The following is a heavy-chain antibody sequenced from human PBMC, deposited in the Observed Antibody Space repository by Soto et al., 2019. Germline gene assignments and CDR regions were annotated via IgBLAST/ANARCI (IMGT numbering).Heavy chain of an antibody. Sequence: GGSLRLSCAGSGFIFSGYSMDWVRQAPGKGLEWVSSISTTSTYIYYADSVKGRFTVSRDNAKNSLYLQMTGLRPEDTAMYYCARDGIVGTTDFFDYWGQGTLVTVSS. V-gene: IGHV3-21*01. CDR1: GFIFSGYS. J-gene: IGHJ4*02. D-gene: IGHD1-26*01. CDR3: ARDGIVGTTDFFDY. CDR2: ISTTSTYI.